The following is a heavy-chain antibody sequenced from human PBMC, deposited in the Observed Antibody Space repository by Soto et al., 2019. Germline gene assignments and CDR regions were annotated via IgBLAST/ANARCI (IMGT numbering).Heavy chain of an antibody. Sequence: GASVKVSCKASGGTFSSYTISWVRQAPGQGLEWMGRIIPILGIANYAQKFQGRVTITADKSTSTAYMELSSLRSEDTAVYYCARYKRRPDCSGGSCYLAPIDYWGQGTLVTVSS. CDR3: ARYKRRPDCSGGSCYLAPIDY. J-gene: IGHJ4*02. D-gene: IGHD2-15*01. V-gene: IGHV1-69*02. CDR1: GGTFSSYT. CDR2: IIPILGIA.